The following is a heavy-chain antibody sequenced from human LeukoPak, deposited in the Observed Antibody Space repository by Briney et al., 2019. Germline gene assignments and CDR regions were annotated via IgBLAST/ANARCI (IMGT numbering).Heavy chain of an antibody. V-gene: IGHV4-30-4*01. Sequence: SQTLSLTCTVSGGSISSGDYYWSWIRQPPGKGLEWIAYMYYSGSTYYNPSLKSRVTMSADTSKNQLSLKPSSVTAADTAVYYCARPYYYDSRIDPWGQGILVTVSS. CDR1: GGSISSGDYY. J-gene: IGHJ5*02. D-gene: IGHD3-22*01. CDR3: ARPYYYDSRIDP. CDR2: MYYSGST.